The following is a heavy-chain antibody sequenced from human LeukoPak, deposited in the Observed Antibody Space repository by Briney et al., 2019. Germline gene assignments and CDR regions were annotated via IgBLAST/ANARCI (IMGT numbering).Heavy chain of an antibody. J-gene: IGHJ4*02. Sequence: PGGSLRLSCAASGFTFSSFGMHWVPQAPGKGLVWVSRINSDGSSTSYADSVKGRFTISRDNSKNTLYLQMDSLRTEDTAVYYCARQGIDDSSGYYVYWGQGTLVTVSS. CDR1: GFTFSSFG. D-gene: IGHD3-22*01. CDR3: ARQGIDDSSGYYVY. CDR2: INSDGSST. V-gene: IGHV3-74*01.